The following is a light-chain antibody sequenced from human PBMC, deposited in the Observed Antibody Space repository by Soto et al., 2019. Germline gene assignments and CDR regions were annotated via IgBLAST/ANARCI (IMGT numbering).Light chain of an antibody. Sequence: QSALTQPASVSGSPGQSITISCTGTSNDIGGYNYVSWYQQHPGEAPKLIIYEVSNRPSGVSNRFSGSKSDNTASLTITGLQAEDEASYYCSSYAGSVVLGGGTKLTVL. CDR2: EVS. V-gene: IGLV2-14*01. J-gene: IGLJ2*01. CDR1: SNDIGGYNY. CDR3: SSYAGSVV.